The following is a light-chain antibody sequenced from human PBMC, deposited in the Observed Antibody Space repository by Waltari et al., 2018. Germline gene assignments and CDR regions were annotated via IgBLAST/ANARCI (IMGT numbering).Light chain of an antibody. V-gene: IGKV4-1*01. CDR3: QQYYSTPYT. CDR1: QTILYNSNNKNY. CDR2: WAS. J-gene: IGKJ2*01. Sequence: DIVMTQSPDSLAVSLGERATINCKSSQTILYNSNNKNYLAWYQQKPGQPPKLLIYWASTRESGVPDRFSGSGSGTDVTLTVSSLQAEDVAVYYCQQYYSTPYTFGQGTKLEI.